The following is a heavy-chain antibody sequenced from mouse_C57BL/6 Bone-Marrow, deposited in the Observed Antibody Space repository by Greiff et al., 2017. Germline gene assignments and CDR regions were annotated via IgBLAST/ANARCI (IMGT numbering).Heavy chain of an antibody. CDR2: IHPNSGST. D-gene: IGHD1-1*01. Sequence: VQLQQPGAELVKPGASVKLSCKASGYTFTSYWMHWVKQRPGQGLEWIGMIHPNSGSTNYNEKFKSKATLTVDKSSSTAYMQLSSLTSEDSAVYYSARSSSTVVATDWYCDVWGTGTTVTVSS. V-gene: IGHV1-64*01. J-gene: IGHJ1*03. CDR1: GYTFTSYW. CDR3: ARSSSTVVATDWYCDV.